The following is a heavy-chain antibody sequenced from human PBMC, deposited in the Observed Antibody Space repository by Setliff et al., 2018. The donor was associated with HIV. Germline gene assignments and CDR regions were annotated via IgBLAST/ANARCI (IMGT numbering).Heavy chain of an antibody. Sequence: GGSLRLSCTFYGFSFNSYGMHWVRQAPGKGLEWVAAIWYDGRSQYYTDSVKGRFTISRDNSKNTLFLQMNSLRTEDTGVYYCTRGRKELLFSRRDTGFDYWGQGTLVTVSS. CDR3: TRGRKELLFSRRDTGFDY. J-gene: IGHJ4*02. V-gene: IGHV3-33*08. D-gene: IGHD1-7*01. CDR1: GFSFNSYG. CDR2: IWYDGRSQ.